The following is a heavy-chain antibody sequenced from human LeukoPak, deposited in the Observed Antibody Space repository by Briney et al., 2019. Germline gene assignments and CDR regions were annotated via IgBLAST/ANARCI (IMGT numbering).Heavy chain of an antibody. CDR2: IDYSGST. V-gene: IGHV4-39*07. CDR1: GGSISSINYC. CDR3: ARGEQYYYDSSGYSYYFDY. D-gene: IGHD3-22*01. Sequence: SETLSLTCTVSGGSISSINYCWGWIRQPPGMGLEWIGNIDYSGSTYYNPSLKSRVTISVDTSKNQFSLKLSSVTAADTAVYYCARGEQYYYDSSGYSYYFDYWGQGTLVTVSS. J-gene: IGHJ4*02.